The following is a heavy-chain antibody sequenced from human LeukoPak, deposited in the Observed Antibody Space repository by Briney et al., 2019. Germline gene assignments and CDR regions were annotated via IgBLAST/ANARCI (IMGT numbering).Heavy chain of an antibody. D-gene: IGHD2-21*01. CDR2: INHSGST. Sequence: SETLSLTCAVYGGSFNGYYWSWIRQPPGKGLEWIGEINHSGSTNYNPSLMSRVTISVDTSKNQFSLKLSSVTAADTAVYYCARAAVFDFDYWGRGTLVTVSS. V-gene: IGHV4-34*01. CDR1: GGSFNGYY. CDR3: ARAAVFDFDY. J-gene: IGHJ4*02.